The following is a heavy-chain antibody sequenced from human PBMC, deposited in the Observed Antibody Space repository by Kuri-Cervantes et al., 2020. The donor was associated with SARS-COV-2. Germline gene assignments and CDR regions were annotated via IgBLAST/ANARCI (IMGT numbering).Heavy chain of an antibody. CDR1: GGSISSSSYY. J-gene: IGHJ6*03. CDR2: TNYRGST. Sequence: GSLRLSCTVSGGSISSSSYYWGWIRQPPGKGLEWMGETNYRGSTNYNPSLKSRVTISVDTSKNQFSLKLSSVTAADTAVYYCARGESLFFVYVYYMDVWGKGTTVTVSS. V-gene: IGHV4-39*07. D-gene: IGHD3-3*01. CDR3: ARGESLFFVYVYYMDV.